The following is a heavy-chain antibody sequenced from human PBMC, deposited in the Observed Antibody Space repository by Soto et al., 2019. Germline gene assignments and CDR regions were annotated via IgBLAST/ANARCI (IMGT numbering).Heavy chain of an antibody. CDR2: IQSGGTT. D-gene: IGHD3-3*01. J-gene: IGHJ4*02. V-gene: IGHV3-66*01. CDR1: GFTVSSKY. CDR3: ARGTYDYDFWSGPTFYY. Sequence: PGGSLRLSCAASGFTVSSKYMTWVRQAPGKGLEWVSLIQSGGTTYYADSVKGRFTISRDNSKNTLYLQMNSLRAEDTAVYYCARGTYDYDFWSGPTFYYWGQGTLVTVSS.